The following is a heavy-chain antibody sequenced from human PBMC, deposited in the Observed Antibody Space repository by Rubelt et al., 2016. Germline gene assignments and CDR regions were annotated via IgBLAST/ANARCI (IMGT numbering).Heavy chain of an antibody. Sequence: EVQLVESGGGLIQPGGSLRLSCAVSGFTVSVNYMSWVRQAPGKGLEWVSGISGSGVSTYYADPVKGRFTISRDNSKNTLYLQMNSLRAEDTAVYYCARDFSSYSSSWYFDYWGQGTLVTVSS. CDR1: GFTVSVNY. D-gene: IGHD6-13*01. J-gene: IGHJ4*02. V-gene: IGHV3-53*01. CDR3: ARDFSSYSSSWYFDY. CDR2: SGSGVST.